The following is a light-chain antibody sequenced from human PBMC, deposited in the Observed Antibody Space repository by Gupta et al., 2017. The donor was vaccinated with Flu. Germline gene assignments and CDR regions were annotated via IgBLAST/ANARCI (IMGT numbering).Light chain of an antibody. Sequence: DMQMIQSPSILSASVGDKVTITYRASQTLNNWLHWYQQQPGKAPKLLIYKASSVESGVPSRCSGSGSGTEFTLTISSLQPEDFATYYCKQDNCSPFTFGEGTKVDIK. CDR1: QTLNNW. CDR2: KAS. V-gene: IGKV1-5*03. CDR3: KQDNCSPFT. J-gene: IGKJ4*02.